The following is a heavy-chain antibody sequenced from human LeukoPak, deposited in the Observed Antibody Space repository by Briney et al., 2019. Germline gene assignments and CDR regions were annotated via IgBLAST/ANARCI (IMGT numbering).Heavy chain of an antibody. V-gene: IGHV4-59*08. D-gene: IGHD6-6*01. CDR3: ARRYSSSSYFDY. CDR2: IYYSGST. Sequence: SETLSLTCTVSGGSISSYYWSWIRQPPGKGLEWIGYIYYSGSTNYNPSLKSRVTISVDTSKNQFSLKLSSVTAADTAVYYCARRYSSSSYFDYWGQGTLVAVSS. CDR1: GGSISSYY. J-gene: IGHJ4*02.